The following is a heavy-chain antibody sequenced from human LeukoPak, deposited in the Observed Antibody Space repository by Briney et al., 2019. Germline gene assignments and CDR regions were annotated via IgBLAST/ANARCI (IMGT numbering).Heavy chain of an antibody. V-gene: IGHV4-34*01. CDR1: GGSFSGYY. J-gene: IGHJ4*02. CDR2: INHSGST. Sequence: PSETLSLTCAVYGGSFSGYYWSWIRQPPGKGLEWIGEINHSGSTNYNPSLKSRVTISVDTSKNQFSLKLSSVTAADTAVYYCARGHSESDYWGQGTLVTVS. CDR3: ARGHSESDY.